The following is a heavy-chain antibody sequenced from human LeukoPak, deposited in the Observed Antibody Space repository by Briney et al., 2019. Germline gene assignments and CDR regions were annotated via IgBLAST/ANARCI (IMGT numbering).Heavy chain of an antibody. Sequence: QSGGSLRLSCAASGFTFSSYGMHWVRQAPGKGLEWVSYISSSGSTIYYADSVKGRFTISRDNAKNSLYLQMNSLRAEDTAVYYCARVGDSVAGTTPFDYWGQGTLVTVSS. CDR2: ISSSGSTI. V-gene: IGHV3-48*04. J-gene: IGHJ4*02. D-gene: IGHD6-19*01. CDR1: GFTFSSYG. CDR3: ARVGDSVAGTTPFDY.